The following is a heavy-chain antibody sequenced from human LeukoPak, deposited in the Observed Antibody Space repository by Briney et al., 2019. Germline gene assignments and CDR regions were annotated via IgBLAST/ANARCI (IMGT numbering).Heavy chain of an antibody. J-gene: IGHJ4*02. CDR1: GGSTSDTSFY. V-gene: IGHV4-39*01. CDR3: ALVDEGY. Sequence: PSETLSLTCTVSGGSTSDTSFYWGWIRQPPGKGLEWIGYLFSTGDTYYNSSLQSRITISVDTSKNQFSLRLTSVTAADTAVYYCALVDEGYWGQGTLVTVSS. CDR2: LFSTGDT.